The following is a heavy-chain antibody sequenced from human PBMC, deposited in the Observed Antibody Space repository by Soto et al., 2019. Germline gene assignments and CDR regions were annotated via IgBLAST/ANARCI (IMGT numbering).Heavy chain of an antibody. CDR3: VKGEYYYDSRGYCPFDY. Sequence: GGSLRLSCSASGFTFSNSAMHWVRQAPGKGLEYVSAISSSGGSTYYADSVKGKFTISRDNSKNTVYLQMSSLTAEDTAVYYCVKGEYYYDSRGYCPFDYWGDVSLVTFPS. CDR1: GFTFSNSA. V-gene: IGHV3-64D*06. D-gene: IGHD3-22*01. J-gene: IGHJ4*01. CDR2: ISSSGGST.